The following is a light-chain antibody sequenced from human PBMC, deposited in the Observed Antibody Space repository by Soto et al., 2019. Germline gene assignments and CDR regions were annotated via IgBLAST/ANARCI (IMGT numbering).Light chain of an antibody. CDR1: QSVSTN. CDR2: GAS. CDR3: QQYNLWPLT. J-gene: IGKJ4*01. V-gene: IGKV3-15*01. Sequence: EIVMTQSPATLSVSPGERATLSCRASQSVSTNLAWYQHKPGQAPRLLIYGASTRAIGFPDRVSGSGSGTEFTLTISSLQSEDFAVYYCQQYNLWPLTLGGGTKVEIK.